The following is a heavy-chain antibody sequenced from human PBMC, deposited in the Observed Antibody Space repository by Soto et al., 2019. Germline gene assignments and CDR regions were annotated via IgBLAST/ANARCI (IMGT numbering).Heavy chain of an antibody. V-gene: IGHV1-18*04. CDR3: ARNKDDIVVVTPFDP. CDR2: ISAHNGNT. Sequence: ASVKVSCKASGYTFTSYGISWVRQAPGQGLEWMGWISAHNGNTNYAQKLQGRVTMTTDASTSTAYMELRSLRSDDTAAYYCARNKDDIVVVTPFDPWGQGTLVTVSS. J-gene: IGHJ5*02. CDR1: GYTFTSYG. D-gene: IGHD2-21*02.